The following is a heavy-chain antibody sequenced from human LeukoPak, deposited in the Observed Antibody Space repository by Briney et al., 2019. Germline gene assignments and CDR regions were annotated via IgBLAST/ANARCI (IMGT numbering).Heavy chain of an antibody. Sequence: GASVKVSCKASGGTFSSYTISWVRQAPGQGLEWMGGIIPIFGTANYAQKFQGRVTITADESTSTAYMELSSLRSEDTAVYYCARELETLYYFDYWGQGTLVTVSS. D-gene: IGHD1-1*01. J-gene: IGHJ4*02. CDR1: GGTFSSYT. CDR3: ARELETLYYFDY. CDR2: IIPIFGTA. V-gene: IGHV1-69*13.